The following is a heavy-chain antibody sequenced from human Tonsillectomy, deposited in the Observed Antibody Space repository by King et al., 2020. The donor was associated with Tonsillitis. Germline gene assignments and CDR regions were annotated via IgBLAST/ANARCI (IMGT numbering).Heavy chain of an antibody. D-gene: IGHD3-16*02. CDR1: GFTFSDYY. V-gene: IGHV3-11*01. Sequence: VQLVESGGGLVKPGGSLRLSCAASGFTFSDYYMSWIRQAPGKGLEWVSYISSSGSTIYYADSVKGRFTISRANAKNSLYLQMNSLRAEETAVYYCARAEGYDYLWGSYRYDFDHWGQGTLVTVSS. CDR2: ISSSGSTI. J-gene: IGHJ4*02. CDR3: ARAEGYDYLWGSYRYDFDH.